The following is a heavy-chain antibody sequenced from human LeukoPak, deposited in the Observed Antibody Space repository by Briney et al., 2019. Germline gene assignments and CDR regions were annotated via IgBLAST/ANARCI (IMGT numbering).Heavy chain of an antibody. CDR2: IYPGDSDT. CDR3: ARFGHTSSGYSNFDY. J-gene: IGHJ4*02. V-gene: IGHV5-51*01. CDR1: GYSFTSYW. D-gene: IGHD3-22*01. Sequence: GESLKISCKGSGYSFTSYWIGWVRQMPGKGLEWMGIIYPGDSDTRYSPSFQGQVTISADKSISTAYLQWSSLKASDTAMYYCARFGHTSSGYSNFDYWGQGTLVTVSS.